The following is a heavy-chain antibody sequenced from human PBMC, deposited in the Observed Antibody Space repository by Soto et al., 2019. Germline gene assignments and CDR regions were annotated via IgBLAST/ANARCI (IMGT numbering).Heavy chain of an antibody. CDR2: IYYSGST. Sequence: SETLSLTCTISGGSISNGDYYWNWIRQSPGKGLEWIGYIYYSGSTYYNPSLKSRVTMFVDTSNNQFSRKLTSVTVAETAVYYCAREPVPDHVYYGLDVWGQGTTVTVSS. CDR1: GGSISNGDYY. D-gene: IGHD2-8*01. CDR3: AREPVPDHVYYGLDV. V-gene: IGHV4-30-4*01. J-gene: IGHJ6*02.